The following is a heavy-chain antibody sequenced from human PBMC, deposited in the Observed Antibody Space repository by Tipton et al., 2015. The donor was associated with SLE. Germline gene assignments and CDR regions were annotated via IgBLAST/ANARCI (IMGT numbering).Heavy chain of an antibody. CDR1: GDSVSSNSAA. CDR3: AREGNWGLFDS. CDR2: TYYRSKWFN. D-gene: IGHD7-27*01. Sequence: GLVKPSQTLSLTCAISGDSVSSNSAAWSWIRQSPSRGLEWLERTYYRSKWFNDSAVSVTGRTTINPDTSKNQFSLQLNSVTPEDTAVYYCAREGNWGLFDSWGQGTLVTVSS. J-gene: IGHJ4*02. V-gene: IGHV6-1*01.